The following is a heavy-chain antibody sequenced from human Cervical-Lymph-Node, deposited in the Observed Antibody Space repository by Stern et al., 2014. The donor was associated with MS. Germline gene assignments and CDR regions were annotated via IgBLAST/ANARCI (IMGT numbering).Heavy chain of an antibody. J-gene: IGHJ3*01. D-gene: IGHD2-2*01. CDR2: LNPSRGDT. CDR1: GYTFTHYY. V-gene: IGHV1-2*02. CDR3: ARPLDVDCQLLLVSGEAFDV. Sequence: VQLVQSGAEVKQPGASVRVSCTASGYTFTHYYMHWVRQPPGQGLELLGWLNPSRGDTNYAQKLQGRVSMTRDTSFSTAYMELSRLRSDDTAVYYCARPLDVDCQLLLVSGEAFDVWGQGTMVTVSS.